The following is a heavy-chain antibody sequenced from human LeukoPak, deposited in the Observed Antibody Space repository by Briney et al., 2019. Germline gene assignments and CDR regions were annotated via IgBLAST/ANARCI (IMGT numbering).Heavy chain of an antibody. D-gene: IGHD4-17*01. Sequence: ASVKVSCKASGYTFTSYGISCVRQAPGQGRECMGWISAYNGNTNYAQKLQGRVTMTTDTSTSTAYMELRSLRSDDTAVYYCARDKGYGDILDYWGQGTLVTVSS. CDR2: ISAYNGNT. V-gene: IGHV1-18*01. J-gene: IGHJ4*02. CDR3: ARDKGYGDILDY. CDR1: GYTFTSYG.